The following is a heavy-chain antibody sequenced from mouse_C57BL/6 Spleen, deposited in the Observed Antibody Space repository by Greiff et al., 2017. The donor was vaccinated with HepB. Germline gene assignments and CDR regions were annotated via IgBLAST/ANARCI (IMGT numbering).Heavy chain of an antibody. CDR1: GYAFSSYW. CDR2: IYPGDGDT. D-gene: IGHD2-3*01. Sequence: QVQLQQSGAELVKPGASVKISCKASGYAFSSYWMNWVKQRPGKGLEWIGQIYPGDGDTNYNGKFKGKATLTADKSSSTAYMQLSSLTSEDSAVYFCAGWEYDGYSYYAMDYWGQGTSVTVSS. V-gene: IGHV1-80*01. J-gene: IGHJ4*01. CDR3: AGWEYDGYSYYAMDY.